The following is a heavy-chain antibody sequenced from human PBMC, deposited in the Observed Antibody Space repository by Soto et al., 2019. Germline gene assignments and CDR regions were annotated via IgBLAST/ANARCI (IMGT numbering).Heavy chain of an antibody. J-gene: IGHJ5*02. Sequence: ASVKVSCKAPGDTFTSYYFHWVRQAPGQGLEWMGVINPHGGSTAYAQRFQGRVTMTRDTPTSTVYMRLTSLRSEDTAVYYCAKEGYYYDRSPPNWFDPWGQGTLVTVSS. CDR2: INPHGGST. CDR3: AKEGYYYDRSPPNWFDP. CDR1: GDTFTSYY. V-gene: IGHV1-46*01. D-gene: IGHD3-22*01.